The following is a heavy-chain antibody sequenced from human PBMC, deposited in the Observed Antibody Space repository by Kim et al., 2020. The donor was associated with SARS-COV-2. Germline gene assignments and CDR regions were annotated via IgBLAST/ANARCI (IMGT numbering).Heavy chain of an antibody. CDR1: GFTFSSYA. J-gene: IGHJ4*02. D-gene: IGHD3-10*01. CDR2: ISGSGGST. CDR3: AKEAYYYGSGSYYRALNHPFDY. V-gene: IGHV3-23*01. Sequence: GGSLRLSCAASGFTFSSYAMSWVRQAPGKGLEWVSAISGSGGSTYYADSVKGRFTISRDNSKNTLYLQMNSLRAEDTAVYYCAKEAYYYGSGSYYRALNHPFDYWGQGTLVTVSS.